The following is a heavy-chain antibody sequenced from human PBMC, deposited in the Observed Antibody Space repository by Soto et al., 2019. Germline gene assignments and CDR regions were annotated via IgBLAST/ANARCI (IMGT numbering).Heavy chain of an antibody. CDR3: ATYYDILTGYSG. Sequence: QVQLQESGPGLVKPSETLSLTCTVSGGSVSSGSYYWSWIRQPPGKGLEWIGYIYYSGSTNCNPSLKSRVTISVDTSKNQFSLKLSSVTAADTAVYYCATYYDILTGYSGWGQGTLVTVSS. D-gene: IGHD3-9*01. V-gene: IGHV4-61*01. CDR1: GGSVSSGSYY. J-gene: IGHJ4*02. CDR2: IYYSGST.